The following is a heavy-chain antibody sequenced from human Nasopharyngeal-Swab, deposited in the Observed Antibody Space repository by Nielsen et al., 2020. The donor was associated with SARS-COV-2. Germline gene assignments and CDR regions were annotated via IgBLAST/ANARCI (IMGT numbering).Heavy chain of an antibody. CDR1: GGSFSGYY. Sequence: SETLSLTCAVYGGSFSGYYWSWIRQPPGKGLEWIGEINHSGSTNYNPSLKSRVTISVDTSKNQFSLKLSSVAAADTAVYYCARGDIVVVPAALGYDILTGYYRSLYYFDYWGQGTLVTVSP. CDR3: ARGDIVVVPAALGYDILTGYYRSLYYFDY. CDR2: INHSGST. D-gene: IGHD3-9*01. V-gene: IGHV4-34*01. J-gene: IGHJ4*02.